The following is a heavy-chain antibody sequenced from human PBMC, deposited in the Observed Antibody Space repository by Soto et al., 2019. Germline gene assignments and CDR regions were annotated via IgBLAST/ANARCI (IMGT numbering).Heavy chain of an antibody. CDR1: GGSFSGYY. CDR3: ARHFSGSYYDDY. Sequence: SETLSLTCGVYGGSFSGYYWSWFRQPPGKGLEWIGEITYSGSTTYNPSLKSRVTISVDTSKNRFSLRLSSVTAADTAVYYCARHFSGSYYDDYWGQGSLVTVSS. CDR2: ITYSGST. J-gene: IGHJ4*02. V-gene: IGHV4-34*01. D-gene: IGHD1-26*01.